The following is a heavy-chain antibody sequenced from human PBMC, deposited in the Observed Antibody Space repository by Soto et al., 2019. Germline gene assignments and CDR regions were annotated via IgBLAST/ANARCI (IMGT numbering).Heavy chain of an antibody. CDR1: GYTFTDYW. V-gene: IGHV5-51*01. CDR3: ARHTSNFRYYYYAMDV. Sequence: GESLKISCNGSGYTFTDYWICWVRQLPWKGLEWMGIIYPGDSDTRYSPSFQGHVTITVDKSTSTAYLQWNTLKASDTAMYYCARHTSNFRYYYYAMDVWGQGTTVTVSS. D-gene: IGHD2-2*01. J-gene: IGHJ6*02. CDR2: IYPGDSDT.